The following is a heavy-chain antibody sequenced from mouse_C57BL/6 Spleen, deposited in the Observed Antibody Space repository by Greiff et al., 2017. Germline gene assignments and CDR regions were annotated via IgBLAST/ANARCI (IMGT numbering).Heavy chain of an antibody. CDR3: TRAYSNDHAAWFAY. Sequence: QVQLQQSGAELVRPGASVTLSCKASGYTFTDYDMHWVKQTPVHGLEWIGANDPDTGGTAYNQKFKGKAILTADKSSSTAYMELRSLTSEDSAVYYGTRAYSNDHAAWFAYWGQGTLVTVSA. J-gene: IGHJ3*01. CDR1: GYTFTDYD. D-gene: IGHD2-12*01. V-gene: IGHV1-15*01. CDR2: NDPDTGGT.